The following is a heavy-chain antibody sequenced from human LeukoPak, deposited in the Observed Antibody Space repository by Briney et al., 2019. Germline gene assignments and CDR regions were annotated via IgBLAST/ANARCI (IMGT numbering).Heavy chain of an antibody. Sequence: PGRSLRLSCAASGFTFDDYAMHWVRQAPGKGLEWVSGISWNSGSIGYADSVKGRFTISRDNAKNSLYLQMNSLRAEDTALYYCAKELIVGYSYGPHYYYYGMDVWGQGTTVTVSS. CDR1: GFTFDDYA. CDR2: ISWNSGSI. J-gene: IGHJ6*02. V-gene: IGHV3-9*01. D-gene: IGHD5-18*01. CDR3: AKELIVGYSYGPHYYYYGMDV.